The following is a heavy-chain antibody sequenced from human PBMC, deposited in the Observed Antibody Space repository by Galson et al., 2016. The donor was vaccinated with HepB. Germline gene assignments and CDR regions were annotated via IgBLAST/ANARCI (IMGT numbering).Heavy chain of an antibody. CDR3: TRSRDQLVWGPSSEFDP. D-gene: IGHD2-2*01. CDR1: GDTFSNYD. Sequence: SCKASGDTFSNYDINWVRQATGQGLEWMGWMNPKTGNTGYAQKFQGRVTMTRNTSISTAYMELSSLRSEDTAFYYCTRSRDQLVWGPSSEFDPWGQGTLVAVSS. J-gene: IGHJ5*02. V-gene: IGHV1-8*01. CDR2: MNPKTGNT.